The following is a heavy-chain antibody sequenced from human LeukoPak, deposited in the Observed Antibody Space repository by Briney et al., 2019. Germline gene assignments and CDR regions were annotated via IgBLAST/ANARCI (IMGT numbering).Heavy chain of an antibody. CDR1: GFTFSSYR. CDR3: ARDRGSGLDY. Sequence: GGSLRLSCAASGFTFSSYRMNWVRQAPGKGLEWVSSISSSSSYIYYADSVKGRFTISRDNAKNSLYLQMNSLRAEDTAVYYCARDRGSGLDYWGQGTLVTVSS. CDR2: ISSSSSYI. V-gene: IGHV3-21*01. D-gene: IGHD3-10*01. J-gene: IGHJ4*02.